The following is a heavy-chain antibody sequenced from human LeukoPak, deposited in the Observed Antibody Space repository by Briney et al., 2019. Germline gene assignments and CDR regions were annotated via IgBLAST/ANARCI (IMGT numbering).Heavy chain of an antibody. CDR1: GSTFSTYW. J-gene: IGHJ4*02. Sequence: GGSLRLSCAASGSTFSTYWMAWVRQAPGKGLEWVANIKGDESARHQADSVKGRFTISRDNTQNSAYLQMSSLRGEDTAVYYCARDVGGSLDYWGQGTLVTVSS. CDR3: ARDVGGSLDY. CDR2: IKGDESAR. V-gene: IGHV3-7*01. D-gene: IGHD1-26*01.